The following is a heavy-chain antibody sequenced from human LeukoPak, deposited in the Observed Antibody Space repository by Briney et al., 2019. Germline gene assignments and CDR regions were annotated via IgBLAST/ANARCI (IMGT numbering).Heavy chain of an antibody. V-gene: IGHV4-34*01. CDR3: ATLSGAYCY. J-gene: IGHJ4*02. CDR2: INHSGST. CDR1: GGSFSGFY. D-gene: IGHD3-16*02. Sequence: SETLSLTCAVYGGSFSGFYWSWIRQPPGKGLEWIGEINHSGSTNYNPSLKSRVTISVDTPKNQFSLKVSSVTAADTAVYYCATLSGAYCYWGRGTLVTVSS.